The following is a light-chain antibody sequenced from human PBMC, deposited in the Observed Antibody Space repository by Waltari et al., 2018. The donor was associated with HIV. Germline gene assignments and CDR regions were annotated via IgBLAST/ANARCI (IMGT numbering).Light chain of an antibody. CDR3: QAWDSNTGV. Sequence: SYELTQPPSVSVSPGQTASITCSGDKLGDKYAYWYQQKPGHSPVLVIYVETKRPSGIHERFSGSNSGNTATLTISGTQAMDEADYYCQAWDSNTGVFGGGTKLTVL. CDR2: VET. CDR1: KLGDKY. V-gene: IGLV3-1*01. J-gene: IGLJ2*01.